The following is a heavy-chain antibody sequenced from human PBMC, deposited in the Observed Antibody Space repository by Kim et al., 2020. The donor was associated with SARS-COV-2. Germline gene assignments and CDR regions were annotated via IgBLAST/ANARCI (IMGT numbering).Heavy chain of an antibody. D-gene: IGHD1-7*01. V-gene: IGHV3-30*18. J-gene: IGHJ4*02. Sequence: GGSLRLSCAASGFTFSSYGMHWVRQAPGKGLEWVAVISYDGSNKYYADSVKGRFTISRDNSKNTLYLQMNSLRAEDTAVYYCAKGGWNLVDYWGQGTLVTVSS. CDR3: AKGGWNLVDY. CDR2: ISYDGSNK. CDR1: GFTFSSYG.